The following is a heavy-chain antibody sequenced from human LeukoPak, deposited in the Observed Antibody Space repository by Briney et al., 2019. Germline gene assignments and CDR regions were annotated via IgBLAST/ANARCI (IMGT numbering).Heavy chain of an antibody. D-gene: IGHD3-22*01. CDR2: IIPIFGTA. J-gene: IGHJ3*02. CDR3: ARGVDGYDSSTAFDI. Sequence: PMASVTVSCRASGGTFSSYAISWVRQAPGQGLEWMGGIIPIFGTANYAQKFQGRVTITADESTSTAYMELSSLRSEDTTVYYCARGVDGYDSSTAFDIWGQGTMVTVSS. V-gene: IGHV1-69*13. CDR1: GGTFSSYA.